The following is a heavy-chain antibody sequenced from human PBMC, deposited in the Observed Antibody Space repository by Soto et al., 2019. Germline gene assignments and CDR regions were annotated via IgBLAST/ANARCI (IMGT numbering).Heavy chain of an antibody. CDR3: ARHGIVGATTDRSFDY. CDR1: GGSISSSSYY. D-gene: IGHD1-26*01. CDR2: IYYSGST. J-gene: IGHJ4*02. V-gene: IGHV4-39*01. Sequence: LSLTCTVSGGSISSSSYYWGWIRQPPGKGLEWIGSIYYSGSTYYNPSLKSRVAISVDTSKNQFSLKLSSVTAADTAVYYCARHGIVGATTDRSFDYWGQGTLVTVSS.